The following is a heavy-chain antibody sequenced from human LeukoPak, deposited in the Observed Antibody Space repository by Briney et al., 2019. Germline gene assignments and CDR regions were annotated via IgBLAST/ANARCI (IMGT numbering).Heavy chain of an antibody. CDR2: INPNSGGT. J-gene: IGHJ4*02. CDR1: GYTFTGYY. CDR3: ARAYCTNGVCYTFFDY. D-gene: IGHD2-8*01. V-gene: IGHV1-2*02. Sequence: ASVKVSCKASGYTFTGYYMHWVRQAPGQGLEWMGWINPNSGGTNYAQKFQGRVTMTRDTSISTAYMELSRLRSDDTAVYYCARAYCTNGVCYTFFDYWGQGTLVTVSS.